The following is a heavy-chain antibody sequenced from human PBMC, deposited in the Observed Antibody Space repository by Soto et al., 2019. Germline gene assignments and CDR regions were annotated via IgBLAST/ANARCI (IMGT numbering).Heavy chain of an antibody. D-gene: IGHD3-3*01. V-gene: IGHV1-8*01. CDR3: ARGKYGLVLRFLEWSNNWFDP. J-gene: IGHJ5*02. Sequence: SSVKVSCKASGYTFTSYDINWVRQATGQGLEWMGWMNPNSGNTGYAQKFQGRVTMTRNTSISTAYMELSSLRSEDTAVYYCARGKYGLVLRFLEWSNNWFDPWGQGTLVTVSS. CDR2: MNPNSGNT. CDR1: GYTFTSYD.